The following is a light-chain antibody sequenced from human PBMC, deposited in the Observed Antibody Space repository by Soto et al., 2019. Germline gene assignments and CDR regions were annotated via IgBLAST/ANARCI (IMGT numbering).Light chain of an antibody. Sequence: EIVLTQSPGTLSLSPGERATLSCRASQSVSSSYLAWYQQKPGQAPRLLIYGASNRATGIPDRFSGSGSGTDFHLTISRLEPEDFAVYYCQQYGSSPLFTFGPGTKVDIK. CDR3: QQYGSSPLFT. J-gene: IGKJ3*01. CDR2: GAS. V-gene: IGKV3-20*01. CDR1: QSVSSSY.